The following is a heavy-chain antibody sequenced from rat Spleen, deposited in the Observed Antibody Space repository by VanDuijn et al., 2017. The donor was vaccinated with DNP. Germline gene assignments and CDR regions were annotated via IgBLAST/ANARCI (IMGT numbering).Heavy chain of an antibody. V-gene: IGHV5S23*01. Sequence: EVQLVESGGGLIQPGRSLKLSCTASGFIFRNYDMAWVRQAPTKGLEWVASISYEGSSTYYRDSVKGRFTISRDNAKSTLYLQMDSLRSEDTATYYCARQIYDYFDYWGQGVMVTVSS. CDR3: ARQIYDYFDY. CDR1: GFIFRNYD. J-gene: IGHJ2*01. CDR2: ISYEGSST.